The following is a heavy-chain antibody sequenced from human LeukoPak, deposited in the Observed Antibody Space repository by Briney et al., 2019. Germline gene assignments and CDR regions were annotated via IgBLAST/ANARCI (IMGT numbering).Heavy chain of an antibody. V-gene: IGHV3-23*01. Sequence: GGSLRLSCTASGFTFSSYAMSWVRQAPGKGLEWVSAISGSGGSTYYADSVKGRFTISRDNSKNTLYLQMNSLRAEDTAVYYCANLGYSPWGYYYYYMNVWGKGTTVTVSS. CDR2: ISGSGGST. D-gene: IGHD5-18*01. CDR3: ANLGYSPWGYYYYYMNV. CDR1: GFTFSSYA. J-gene: IGHJ6*03.